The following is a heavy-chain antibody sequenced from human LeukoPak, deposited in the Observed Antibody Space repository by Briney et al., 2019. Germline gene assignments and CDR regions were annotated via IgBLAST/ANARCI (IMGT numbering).Heavy chain of an antibody. D-gene: IGHD3-10*01. J-gene: IGHJ5*02. V-gene: IGHV4-4*07. Sequence: SETLSLTCTVSGGSISSYYWSWIRQPAGKGLEWIGRIYTSGSTNYNPSLKSRVTISLDTSKNQFSLKVTSVTAADTAIYYCAEHLSLNYASGTGWTWGQGTLVAVSS. CDR1: GGSISSYY. CDR2: IYTSGST. CDR3: AEHLSLNYASGTGWT.